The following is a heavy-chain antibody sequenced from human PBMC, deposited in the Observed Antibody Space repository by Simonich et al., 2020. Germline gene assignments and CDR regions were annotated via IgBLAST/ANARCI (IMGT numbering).Heavy chain of an antibody. V-gene: IGHV3-30*07. J-gene: IGHJ4*02. D-gene: IGHD6-13*01. CDR2: ISYEGSNK. CDR3: ARELSKNGEAAAGYYFDY. CDR1: GFTFGSYA. Sequence: QVQLVESGGGVVQPGRSLRLSCAASGFTFGSYAMHWVRQAPGKGLGWVAVISYEGSNKYYADSGKGRFTISRDNSKNTLYLQMNSLRAEDTDVYYCARELSKNGEAAAGYYFDYWGQGTLVTVSS.